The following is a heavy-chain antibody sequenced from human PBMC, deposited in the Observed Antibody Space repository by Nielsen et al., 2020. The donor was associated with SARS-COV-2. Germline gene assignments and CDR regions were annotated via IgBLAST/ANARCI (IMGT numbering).Heavy chain of an antibody. J-gene: IGHJ4*02. CDR1: GFRFSSYA. CDR2: ISYDSTDE. CDR3: AREGDDSRPFDY. V-gene: IGHV3-30*03. D-gene: IGHD3-22*01. Sequence: GESLKISCEASGFRFSSYAVHWVRQAPGKGLEWVAVISYDSTDEYYADSVKGRFTISRDVSKNTLYLQMNSLRTEDTGIYYCAREGDDSRPFDYWGQGILVTVSS.